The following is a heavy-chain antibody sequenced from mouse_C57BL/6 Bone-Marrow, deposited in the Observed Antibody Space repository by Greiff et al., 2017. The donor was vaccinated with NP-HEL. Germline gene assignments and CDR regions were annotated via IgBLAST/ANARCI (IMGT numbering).Heavy chain of an antibody. V-gene: IGHV1-15*01. CDR3: TRRGGSSARYFDY. CDR1: GYTFTDYE. D-gene: IGHD1-1*01. J-gene: IGHJ2*01. Sequence: QVQLQQSGAELVRPGASVTLSCKASGYTFTDYEMHWVKQTPVHGLEWIGAIDPETGGTAYNQKFKGKAILTADKSSSTAYMELRSLTSEDSAVYYCTRRGGSSARYFDYWGQGTTLTVSS. CDR2: IDPETGGT.